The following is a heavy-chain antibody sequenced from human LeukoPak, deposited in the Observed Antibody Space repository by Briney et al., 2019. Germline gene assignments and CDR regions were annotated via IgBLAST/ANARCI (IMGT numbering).Heavy chain of an antibody. CDR1: GVSISSSNW. V-gene: IGHV4-4*02. Sequence: PSGTLSLTCAVSGVSISSSNWWNWVRQPPGKGLEWIGEIYHNGNTNYNPSLKSRLTMSLDKSKNQFSLKLTSVTAADTAVYYCATYDILTTYGGGTTYWGQGTLVTVSS. D-gene: IGHD3-22*01. J-gene: IGHJ4*02. CDR2: IYHNGNT. CDR3: ATYDILTTYGGGTTY.